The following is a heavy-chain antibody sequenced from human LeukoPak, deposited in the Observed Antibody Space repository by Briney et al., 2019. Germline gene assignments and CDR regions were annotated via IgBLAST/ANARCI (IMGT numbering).Heavy chain of an antibody. CDR3: TRAPHPRCSSSGCYLDY. V-gene: IGHV3-23*01. CDR2: ISGSGGST. CDR1: EFTFSNYA. Sequence: TGGSLRLSCAASEFTFSNYAMTWVRQAPGKGLEWVSGISGSGGSTYYADSVKGRFTISRDNSKNTLYLQMNSLRAEDTAVYYCTRAPHPRCSSSGCYLDYWGQGTLVTVSS. D-gene: IGHD2-2*01. J-gene: IGHJ4*02.